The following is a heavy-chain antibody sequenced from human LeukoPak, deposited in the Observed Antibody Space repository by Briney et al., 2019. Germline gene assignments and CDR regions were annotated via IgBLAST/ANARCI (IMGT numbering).Heavy chain of an antibody. CDR3: ARLAPLYRSSWYQSPCDAFDI. CDR1: AYTFTSYG. J-gene: IGHJ3*02. V-gene: IGHV1-18*01. D-gene: IGHD6-13*01. Sequence: ASVKVSCKASAYTFTSYGISWVRQDPGQGLEWMGWISAYNGNTNYAQKLQGRVTMTTDTSTSTAYMELRSLRSDDTAVYYCARLAPLYRSSWYQSPCDAFDIWGQGTMVTVSS. CDR2: ISAYNGNT.